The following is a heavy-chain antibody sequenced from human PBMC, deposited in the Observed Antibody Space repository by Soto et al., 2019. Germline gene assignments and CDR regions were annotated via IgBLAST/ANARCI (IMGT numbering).Heavy chain of an antibody. CDR3: ARRGYGVTRGLHY. V-gene: IGHV3-74*01. CDR1: GFTFSSYC. D-gene: IGHD2-8*01. J-gene: IGHJ4*02. CDR2: INTDGSST. Sequence: EVQLVESGGGLVQPGGSLRLSCAASGFTFSSYCMHWVRQAPGKGLVWISRINTDGSSTSYVDSVQGRFTISRDNGKNTLFLQMNSLKGEDTAVYYCARRGYGVTRGLHYWGQGTLVTVSS.